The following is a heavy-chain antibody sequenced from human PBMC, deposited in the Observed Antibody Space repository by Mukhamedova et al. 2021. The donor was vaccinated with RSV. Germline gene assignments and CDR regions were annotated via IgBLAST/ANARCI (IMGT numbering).Heavy chain of an antibody. V-gene: IGHV4-59*01. Sequence: WSWIRQPPGKGLEWIGYFSNSGSTKYTPSLKSRVRISVDTTQNQFSLSLNSVTAADTAVSYCARGHYGSGSLDYWGQGALVTVSS. CDR3: ARGHYGSGSLDY. J-gene: IGHJ4*02. CDR2: FSNSGST. D-gene: IGHD3-10*01.